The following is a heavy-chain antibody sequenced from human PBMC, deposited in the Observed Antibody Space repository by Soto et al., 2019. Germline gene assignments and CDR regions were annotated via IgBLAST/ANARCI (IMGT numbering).Heavy chain of an antibody. CDR1: GFTFSSYG. D-gene: IGHD2-15*01. Sequence: PGGSLRLSCAASGFTFSSYGMHWVRQAPGKGLEWVAVIWYDGSNKYYADSVKGRFTISRDNSKNTLYLQMNSLRAEDTVVYYCARDSPSLVVVATDYYYYYYMDVWGKGTTVTVSS. V-gene: IGHV3-33*01. J-gene: IGHJ6*03. CDR3: ARDSPSLVVVATDYYYYYYMDV. CDR2: IWYDGSNK.